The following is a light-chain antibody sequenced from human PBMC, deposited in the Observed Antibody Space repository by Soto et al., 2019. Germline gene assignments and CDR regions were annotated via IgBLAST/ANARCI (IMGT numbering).Light chain of an antibody. V-gene: IGLV3-21*02. CDR3: HVWDISAEQVV. J-gene: IGLJ2*01. CDR2: ADS. Sequence: SYELTQPPSVSVAPGQTATVTCGADNIRSKSVHWYQKKAGQAPLLVVFADSDRPPGIPARFSAFNSGNTATLTISMVEDGDEADYYCHVWDISAEQVVFGGGTKLTVL. CDR1: NIRSKS.